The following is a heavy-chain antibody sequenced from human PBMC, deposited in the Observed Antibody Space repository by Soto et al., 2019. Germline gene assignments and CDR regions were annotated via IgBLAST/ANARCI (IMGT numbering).Heavy chain of an antibody. Sequence: EVQLVESGGNLVQPGGSLRLSCLGSGFTFSSNWMTWVRQAPGKGLEWVGNIRQDGSEKNYVDSVKGRFTISRDNAKNPLDLQMNSMRAEDKAVYYCAREIVVARGASYFDYWGPGTLVTVSS. J-gene: IGHJ4*02. CDR3: AREIVVARGASYFDY. V-gene: IGHV3-7*04. D-gene: IGHD2-2*01. CDR1: GFTFSSNW. CDR2: IRQDGSEK.